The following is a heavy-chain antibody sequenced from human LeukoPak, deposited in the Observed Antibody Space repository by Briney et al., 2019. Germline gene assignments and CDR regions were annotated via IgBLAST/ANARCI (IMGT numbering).Heavy chain of an antibody. CDR2: INPNSGST. V-gene: IGHV1-2*06. J-gene: IGHJ4*02. CDR3: ARGPSRCSSASCRLDY. D-gene: IGHD2-2*01. Sequence: ASVKVSCKASGYTFTGYYMHWVRQAPGQGLEWMGLINPNSGSTNYAQKFQGRVTMTRDTSISTAYMELSRLRSDDTAVYYCARGPSRCSSASCRLDYWGQGTLVTVSS. CDR1: GYTFTGYY.